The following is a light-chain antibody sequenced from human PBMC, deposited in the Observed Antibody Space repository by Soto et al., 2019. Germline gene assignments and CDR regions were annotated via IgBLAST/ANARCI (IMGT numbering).Light chain of an antibody. CDR2: DAS. V-gene: IGKV1-5*01. CDR1: QSISSW. CDR3: QQYNSYPLT. J-gene: IGKJ1*01. Sequence: DIQMSQSPSTLSASVGDRVTITCRASQSISSWLAWYQQKPGKAPKLLIYDASSLESGVPSRFSGSGSGTEFTLTISSLQPDDFATYYCQQYNSYPLTFGQGTKVEIK.